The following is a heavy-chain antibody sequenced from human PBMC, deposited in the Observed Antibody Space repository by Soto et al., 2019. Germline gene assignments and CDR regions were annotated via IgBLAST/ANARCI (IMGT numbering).Heavy chain of an antibody. D-gene: IGHD6-13*01. Sequence: QVQLQESGPGLVKPSETLSLTCTVSGGSISGYFWSWIRQPPGKGLEWIGYISYSGSTNYNSSLNSRVTMSIVTSKNQFSLRLTSVTAADTAVYYCVRDGAATGSVYLDYWGQGTLVTVSS. CDR3: VRDGAATGSVYLDY. V-gene: IGHV4-59*01. CDR2: ISYSGST. J-gene: IGHJ4*02. CDR1: GGSISGYF.